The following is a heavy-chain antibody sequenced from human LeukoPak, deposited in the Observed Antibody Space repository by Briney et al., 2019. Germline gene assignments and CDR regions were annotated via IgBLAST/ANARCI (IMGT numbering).Heavy chain of an antibody. V-gene: IGHV3-33*01. CDR3: ARGQPPSYYDMDV. Sequence: GGSLRLSCAASGFTFSSYGMHWVRQAPGKGLEWVAVIWSDGSTKYYADSVKGRFTISRDNSKNALYLQMNSLRAEDTAVYYCARGQPPSYYDMDVWGQGTTVTVSS. D-gene: IGHD6-13*01. CDR2: IWSDGSTK. CDR1: GFTFSSYG. J-gene: IGHJ6*02.